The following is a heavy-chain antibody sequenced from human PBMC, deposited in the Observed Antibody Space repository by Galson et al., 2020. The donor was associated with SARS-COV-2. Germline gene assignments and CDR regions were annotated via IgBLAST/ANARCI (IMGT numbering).Heavy chain of an antibody. CDR2: IYYSGST. J-gene: IGHJ5*02. CDR1: GGPISSYY. Sequence: SETLSLTCTVSGGPISSYYWSWIRQPPGKGLEWIGYIYYSGSTNYNPSLKSRVTISVDTSKNQFSLKLSSVTAADTAVYYCARMSCSSTSCYQFDPWGQGTLVTGSS. CDR3: ARMSCSSTSCYQFDP. V-gene: IGHV4-59*08. D-gene: IGHD2-2*01.